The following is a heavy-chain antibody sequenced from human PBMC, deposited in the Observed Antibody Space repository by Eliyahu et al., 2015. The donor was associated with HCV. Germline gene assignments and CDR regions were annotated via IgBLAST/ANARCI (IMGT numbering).Heavy chain of an antibody. V-gene: IGHV2-5*02. CDR1: GFSLSPSGVG. Sequence: QITLKESGPTLVTPTQTLTLTCTFSGFSLSPSGVGVGWIRQPPGKALEWLGVINWDDDRRYSPTLKSRLTITKDTSKNQVVLRMTNMEPMDTATYYCARGRSTAEVWLGELPQHFDYWGQGTLVAVSS. CDR2: INWDDDR. CDR3: ARGRSTAEVWLGELPQHFDY. J-gene: IGHJ4*02. D-gene: IGHD3-10*01.